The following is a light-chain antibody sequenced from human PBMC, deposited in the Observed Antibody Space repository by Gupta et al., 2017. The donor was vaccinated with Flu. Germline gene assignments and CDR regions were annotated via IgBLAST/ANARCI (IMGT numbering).Light chain of an antibody. CDR1: AVPNQD. CDR2: KDT. CDR3: QSADSTAWV. V-gene: IGLV3-25*03. Sequence: SPGQTARITCSGDAVPNQDNYGYQQKRGKAPVLLIYKDTERPSGIPERFSASSSGTTVTLTINGVQAEDEGDYYCQSADSTAWVFGGGTKLTVL. J-gene: IGLJ3*02.